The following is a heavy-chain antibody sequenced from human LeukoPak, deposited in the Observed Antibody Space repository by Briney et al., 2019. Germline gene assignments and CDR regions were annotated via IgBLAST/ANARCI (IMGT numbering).Heavy chain of an antibody. CDR3: ARGVWGSYRPTMYYFDY. J-gene: IGHJ4*02. Sequence: GGSLRLSCAASGFTFSSYWMSWVRQAPGKGLEWVANIKQDGSEKYYVDSVKGRFTISRDNAKNSLYLQMNSLRAEDTAVYYCARGVWGSYRPTMYYFDYWGQGTLVTVSS. CDR1: GFTFSSYW. CDR2: IKQDGSEK. D-gene: IGHD3-16*02. V-gene: IGHV3-7*01.